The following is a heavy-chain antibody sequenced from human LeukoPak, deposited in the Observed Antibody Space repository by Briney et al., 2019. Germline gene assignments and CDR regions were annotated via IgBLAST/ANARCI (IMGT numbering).Heavy chain of an antibody. V-gene: IGHV1-46*01. CDR3: ARDPNYYGSVQVNHFDY. J-gene: IGHJ4*02. Sequence: ASVKVSCKASGYTFTSYYMHWVRQAPGQGLEWMGIINPSGGSTSYAQKFQGRVTMTRDMSTSTVYMELSSLRSEDTAVYYCARDPNYYGSVQVNHFDYWGQGTLVTVSS. CDR2: INPSGGST. D-gene: IGHD3-10*01. CDR1: GYTFTSYY.